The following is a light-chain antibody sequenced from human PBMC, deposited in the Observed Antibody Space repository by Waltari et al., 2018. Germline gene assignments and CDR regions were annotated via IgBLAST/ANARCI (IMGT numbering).Light chain of an antibody. CDR3: QQFQNQLRT. J-gene: IGKJ1*01. CDR2: WAS. V-gene: IGKV4-1*01. Sequence: DIVINQSPASLAVSLGEGATHTFQSSPSALHSSNNKNYFAWYQQKPGQPPKLLIYWASTRESGVPDRFSGSGSGTDFTLTISSLQAEDVGVYYCQQFQNQLRTFGQGTKVEIK. CDR1: PSALHSSNNKNY.